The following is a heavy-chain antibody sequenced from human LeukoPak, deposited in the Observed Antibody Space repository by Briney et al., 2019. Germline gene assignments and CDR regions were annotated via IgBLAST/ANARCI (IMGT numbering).Heavy chain of an antibody. J-gene: IGHJ4*02. Sequence: GRSLRLSCAASGFTFSSYSMNWVRQAPGKGLEWVSSISSSSSYIYYADSVKGRFTISRDNAKNSLYLQMNSLRAEDTAVYYCAREGSRVVGGVREYYFDYWGQGTLVTVSS. V-gene: IGHV3-21*01. CDR3: AREGSRVVGGVREYYFDY. D-gene: IGHD3-16*01. CDR1: GFTFSSYS. CDR2: ISSSSSYI.